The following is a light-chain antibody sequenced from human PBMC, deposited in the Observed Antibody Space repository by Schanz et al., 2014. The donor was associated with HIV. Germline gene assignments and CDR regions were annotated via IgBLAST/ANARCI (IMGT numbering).Light chain of an antibody. Sequence: QSVLTQPPSASGTPGQRVTISCSVSCSNIGSNAVNWFQHLPGTAPKLLIYNSYHRPSGVPDRFSGSGSGTSASLAISGLQSDDEADYYCAGWDDGLKGWVFGGGTKLTVL. CDR1: CSNIGSNA. CDR2: NSY. V-gene: IGLV1-44*01. CDR3: AGWDDGLKGWV. J-gene: IGLJ3*02.